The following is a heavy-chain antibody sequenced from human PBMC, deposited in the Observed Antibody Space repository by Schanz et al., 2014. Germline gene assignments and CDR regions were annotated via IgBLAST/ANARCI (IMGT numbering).Heavy chain of an antibody. CDR1: GFSFSDYG. CDR2: ISYHGSER. J-gene: IGHJ5*02. V-gene: IGHV3-30*03. CDR3: ASARCFTCPDYWFAP. Sequence: VQLVESGGGVVQPGRSLRLSCAGSGFSFSDYGMHWVRQAPGRGLEWVAVISYHGSERYYADSVKGRFTISRDNARNSLFLQMNSLRDEDTAVYYCASARCFTCPDYWFAPWGQGTLVTVSS. D-gene: IGHD3-16*01.